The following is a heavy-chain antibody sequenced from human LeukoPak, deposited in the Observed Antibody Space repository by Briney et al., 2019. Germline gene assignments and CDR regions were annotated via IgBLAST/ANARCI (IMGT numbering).Heavy chain of an antibody. J-gene: IGHJ4*02. CDR3: AISVQAPSPIDY. Sequence: GESLKISCKGSGYTFTSYWISWVRQMPGKGLEWMGRIDPSDSHTKYSPSFQGHVTISADKSNNTAYLQWSSLRASDTAMYYCAISVQAPSPIDYWGQGTLVTVSS. CDR1: GYTFTSYW. V-gene: IGHV5-10-1*01. CDR2: IDPSDSHT.